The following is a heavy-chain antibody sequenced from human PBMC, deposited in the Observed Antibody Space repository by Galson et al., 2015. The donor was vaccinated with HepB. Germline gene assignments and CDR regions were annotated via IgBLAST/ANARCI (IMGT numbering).Heavy chain of an antibody. CDR3: AKRGSSWYMDY. CDR1: GFTFSSYG. CDR2: ISGSGGST. Sequence: SLRLSCAASGFTFSSYGMHWVRQAPGKGLEWVSAISGSGGSTYYADSVKGRFTISRDNSKNTLYLQMNSLRAEDTAVYYCAKRGSSWYMDYWGQGTLVTVSS. V-gene: IGHV3-23*01. J-gene: IGHJ4*02. D-gene: IGHD6-13*01.